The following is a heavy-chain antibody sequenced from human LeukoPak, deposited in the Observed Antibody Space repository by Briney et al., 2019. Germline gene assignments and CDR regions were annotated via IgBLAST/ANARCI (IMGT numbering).Heavy chain of an antibody. CDR2: IYYSGST. CDR3: ARMVYYGDYMGGDFDY. J-gene: IGHJ4*02. CDR1: GGSISSSSYY. V-gene: IGHV4-39*01. Sequence: PSETLSLTCTVSGGSISSSSYYWGWIRQPPGKGLEWIGSIYYSGSTYYNPSLKRRVTISVDTSKNQFSLKLSSVTAADTAVYYCARMVYYGDYMGGDFDYWGQGTLVTVSS. D-gene: IGHD4-17*01.